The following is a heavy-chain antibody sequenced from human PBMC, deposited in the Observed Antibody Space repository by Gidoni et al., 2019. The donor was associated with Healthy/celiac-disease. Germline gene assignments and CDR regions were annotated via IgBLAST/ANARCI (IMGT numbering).Heavy chain of an antibody. CDR3: ARVGLTRYCSGGSCYSPADYYYYYGMDV. CDR1: GGTFSSYA. D-gene: IGHD2-15*01. J-gene: IGHJ6*02. Sequence: QVQLVQSGAEVKKPGSSVKVSCKASGGTFSSYAISWVRQAPGQGLEWMGGIIPIFGTANYAQKFQGRVTITADESTSTAYMELSSLRSEDTAVYYCARVGLTRYCSGGSCYSPADYYYYYGMDVWGQGTTVTVSS. V-gene: IGHV1-69*01. CDR2: IIPIFGTA.